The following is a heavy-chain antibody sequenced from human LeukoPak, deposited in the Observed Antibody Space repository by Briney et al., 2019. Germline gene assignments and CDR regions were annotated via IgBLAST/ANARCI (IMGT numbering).Heavy chain of an antibody. V-gene: IGHV3-66*01. CDR1: GFAVSSNY. Sequence: GGSLRLSCAASGFAVSSNYMSWVRQAPRKGLEWVSVIYSGGSTYYADSVKGRFTISRDNSKNTLYLQMNSLRAEDTAVYYCARGHVYDFWSGYYPTYYFDYWGQGTLVTVSS. CDR2: IYSGGST. J-gene: IGHJ4*02. CDR3: ARGHVYDFWSGYYPTYYFDY. D-gene: IGHD3-3*01.